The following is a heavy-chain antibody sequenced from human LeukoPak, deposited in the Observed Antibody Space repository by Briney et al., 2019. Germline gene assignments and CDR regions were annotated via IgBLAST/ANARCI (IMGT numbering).Heavy chain of an antibody. Sequence: GASVKVSFKASGYTFTAYYMHWVRQAPGQGLEWMGWINPHSGGTNFAQKFQGRVTMTRDTSITAARMELSRLTSDDTAMYYCAREIPCSSSSCLDYWGQGTLVTVSS. CDR1: GYTFTAYY. V-gene: IGHV1-2*02. CDR2: INPHSGGT. CDR3: AREIPCSSSSCLDY. J-gene: IGHJ4*02. D-gene: IGHD2-2*01.